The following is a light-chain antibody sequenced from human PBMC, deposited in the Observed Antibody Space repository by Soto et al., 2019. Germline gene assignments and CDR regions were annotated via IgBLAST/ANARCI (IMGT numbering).Light chain of an antibody. CDR1: QSVGSTY. Sequence: EVVLTQSPGPLSLSRVERATLSCRASQSVGSTYLAWYQQKPGQGPRLLIYGTFTRATGIPDRFSGSGSGTDFTLTISRLEPGDFAVYYCQQYGSSGTFGQGTRLEIK. J-gene: IGKJ5*01. CDR2: GTF. CDR3: QQYGSSGT. V-gene: IGKV3-20*01.